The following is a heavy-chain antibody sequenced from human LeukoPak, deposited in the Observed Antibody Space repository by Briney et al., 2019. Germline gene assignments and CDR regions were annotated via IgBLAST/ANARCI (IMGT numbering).Heavy chain of an antibody. J-gene: IGHJ5*02. V-gene: IGHV3-23*01. CDR3: AKDRRITIFGVVTRSRLDP. Sequence: GGSLRLSCAASGFTFSDYYMSWIRQAPGKGLEWVSAISGSGGSTYYADSVKGRFTISRDNSKNTLYLQMNSLRAEDTAVYYCAKDRRITIFGVVTRSRLDPWGQGTLVTVSS. CDR1: GFTFSDYY. D-gene: IGHD3-3*01. CDR2: ISGSGGST.